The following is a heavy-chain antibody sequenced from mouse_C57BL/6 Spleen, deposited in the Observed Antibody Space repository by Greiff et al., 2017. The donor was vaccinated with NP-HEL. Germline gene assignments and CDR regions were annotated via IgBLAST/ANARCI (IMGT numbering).Heavy chain of an antibody. D-gene: IGHD1-1*01. CDR1: GYTFTSYW. J-gene: IGHJ1*03. Sequence: QVQLQQPGAELVKPGASVKLSCKASGYTFTSYWMHWVKQRPGQGLEWIGMLHPNSGSTNYNEKFKSKATLTVDKSSSTAYMQLSSLTSEDSAVYYCVLPYYGSSYVMWYFDVWGTGTTVTVSS. CDR3: VLPYYGSSYVMWYFDV. CDR2: LHPNSGST. V-gene: IGHV1-64*01.